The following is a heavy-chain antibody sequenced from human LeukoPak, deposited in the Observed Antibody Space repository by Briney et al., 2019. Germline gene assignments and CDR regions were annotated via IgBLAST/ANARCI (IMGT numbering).Heavy chain of an antibody. V-gene: IGHV3-9*01. CDR1: GFTFDDYA. J-gene: IGHJ4*02. D-gene: IGHD2-21*02. CDR2: ISWNSGSI. Sequence: GGSLRLSCAASGFTFDDYAMHWVRQAPGKGLEWVSGISWNSGSIGYADSVKGRFTISRDNAKNSLYLQMNSLRAEDTALYYCAEDMGYCGGDCHPSFDYWGQGTLVTVSS. CDR3: AEDMGYCGGDCHPSFDY.